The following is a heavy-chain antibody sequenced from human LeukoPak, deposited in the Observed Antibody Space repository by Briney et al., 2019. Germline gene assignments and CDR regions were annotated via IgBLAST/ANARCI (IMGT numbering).Heavy chain of an antibody. Sequence: SVEVSCKASGGTYSSYAISWVRQAPGQGLEWMGGIIPIFGTANYAQKFQGRVTITTDESTSTAYMELSSLRSEDTAVYYCAVQTPIVVVPAAMFGCFDPWGQGTLVTVSS. CDR3: AVQTPIVVVPAAMFGCFDP. CDR2: IIPIFGTA. V-gene: IGHV1-69*05. D-gene: IGHD2-2*01. J-gene: IGHJ5*02. CDR1: GGTYSSYA.